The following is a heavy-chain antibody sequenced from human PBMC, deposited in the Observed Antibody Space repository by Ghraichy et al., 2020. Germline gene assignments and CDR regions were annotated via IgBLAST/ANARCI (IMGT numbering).Heavy chain of an antibody. Sequence: SETLSLTCTVSGGSISSSSYYWGWIRQPPGKGLEWIGSIYYSGSTYYNPSLKSRVTISVDTSKNQFSLKLSSVTAAATAVYYWARHAVDWFDPWGQGTLVTVSS. CDR2: IYYSGST. V-gene: IGHV4-39*01. CDR3: ARHAVDWFDP. J-gene: IGHJ5*02. CDR1: GGSISSSSYY. D-gene: IGHD4-23*01.